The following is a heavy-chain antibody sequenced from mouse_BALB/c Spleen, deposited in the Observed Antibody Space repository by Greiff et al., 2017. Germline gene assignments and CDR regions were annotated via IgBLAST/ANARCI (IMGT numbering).Heavy chain of an antibody. CDR2: IYYSGTI. Sequence: DVKLQESGPGLVKPSQTVSLTCTVTGISITTGNYRWSWIRQFPGNKLEWIGYIYYSGTITYNPSLTSRTTITRDTSKNQFFLEMNSLTAEDTATYYCARVWYDAMDYWGQGTSVTVSS. CDR3: ARVWYDAMDY. V-gene: IGHV3-5*02. D-gene: IGHD2-1*01. CDR1: GISITTGNYR. J-gene: IGHJ4*01.